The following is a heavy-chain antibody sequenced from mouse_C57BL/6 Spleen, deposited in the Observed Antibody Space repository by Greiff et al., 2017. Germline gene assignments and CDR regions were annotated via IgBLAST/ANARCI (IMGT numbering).Heavy chain of an antibody. CDR1: GYSITSGYY. V-gene: IGHV3-6*01. Sequence: VQLQESGPGLVKPSQSLSLTCSVTGYSITSGYYWNWIRQFPGNKLEWMGYISYDGSNNYNPSLKNRISITRDTSKNQFFLKLNSVTTEDTATYYCARDREGYYEFDYWGQGTTLTVSS. J-gene: IGHJ2*01. CDR3: ARDREGYYEFDY. D-gene: IGHD2-3*01. CDR2: ISYDGSN.